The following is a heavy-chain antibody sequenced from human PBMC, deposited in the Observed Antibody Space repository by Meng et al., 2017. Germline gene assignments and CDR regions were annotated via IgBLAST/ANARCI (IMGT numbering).Heavy chain of an antibody. CDR1: GFTSSNAW. CDR2: IKSKTDGGTT. Sequence: SLMISCAASGFTSSNAWMSWVHQAPGKGLEWVGRIKSKTDGGTTDYAAPVKGRFTISRDDSKNTLYLQMNSLNTEDTAVYYCTTAVGATPSFDYWGQGTLVTVSS. J-gene: IGHJ4*02. D-gene: IGHD1-26*01. CDR3: TTAVGATPSFDY. V-gene: IGHV3-15*01.